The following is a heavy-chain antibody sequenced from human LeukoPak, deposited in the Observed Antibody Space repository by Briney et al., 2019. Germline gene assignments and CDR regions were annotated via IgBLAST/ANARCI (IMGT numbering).Heavy chain of an antibody. V-gene: IGHV6-1*01. J-gene: IGHJ5*02. CDR1: GDSVSSNSAD. CDR3: ARDTAMVNNWFDP. Sequence: SQTLSLTCAISGDSVSSNSADWNWIRQSPSRGLEWLGRTYYRSKWYNDYAVSVKSRITINPDTSKNQFSLQLNSVTPEDTAVYYCARDTAMVNNWFDPWGQGTLVTVSS. CDR2: TYYRSKWYN. D-gene: IGHD5-18*01.